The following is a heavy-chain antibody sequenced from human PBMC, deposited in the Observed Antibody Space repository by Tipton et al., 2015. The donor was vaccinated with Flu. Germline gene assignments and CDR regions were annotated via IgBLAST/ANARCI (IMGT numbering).Heavy chain of an antibody. D-gene: IGHD3-10*01. Sequence: TLSLTCVVHGGSFSSYYWSWIRRSPGKGLEWIGEIDHSGTTNYSPSLKSRVTISRDTSKIQFSLNMGFVTAADTAVYYCARSVVGSGSQYPVGYYYYGMDVWGQGTTVTVSS. CDR1: GGSFSSYY. CDR3: ARSVVGSGSQYPVGYYYYGMDV. J-gene: IGHJ6*02. V-gene: IGHV4-34*01. CDR2: IDHSGTT.